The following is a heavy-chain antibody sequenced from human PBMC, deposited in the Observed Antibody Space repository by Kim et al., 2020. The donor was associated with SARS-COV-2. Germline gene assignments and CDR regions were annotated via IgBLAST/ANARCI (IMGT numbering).Heavy chain of an antibody. V-gene: IGHV3-15*01. Sequence: EPVKARFTISRDDSKNTLYLQMNSPKTEDTAVYYCTTDYTPLYYYYGMDVWGQGTTVTVSS. J-gene: IGHJ6*02. D-gene: IGHD4-4*01. CDR3: TTDYTPLYYYYGMDV.